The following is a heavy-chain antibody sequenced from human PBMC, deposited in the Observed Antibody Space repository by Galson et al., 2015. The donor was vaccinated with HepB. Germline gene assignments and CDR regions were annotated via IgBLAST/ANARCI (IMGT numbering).Heavy chain of an antibody. Sequence: SVKVSCKASGYRFANFGISWVRQAPREGLEWIGWINTHNGNTKYAKKFQGRVTMTTDTSTSTAYMELRSLRSDDTAVYYCARVGGTPGPRYCSSTSCYTLDHWGQGTLVTFSS. CDR1: GYRFANFG. D-gene: IGHD2-2*02. V-gene: IGHV1-18*01. CDR2: INTHNGNT. CDR3: ARVGGTPGPRYCSSTSCYTLDH. J-gene: IGHJ4*02.